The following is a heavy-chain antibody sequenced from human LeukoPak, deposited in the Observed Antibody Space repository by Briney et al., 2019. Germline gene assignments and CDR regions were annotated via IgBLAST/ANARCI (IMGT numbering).Heavy chain of an antibody. Sequence: ASVKVSCKASGYTFTSYGISWVRQAPGQGLEWMGWISAYNGNTNYAQKLQGRVTMTTDTSTSTAYMELRSLRSDDTAVYYCARDFTGSYGYGGYYYYGMDVWGQGTTVTVSS. J-gene: IGHJ6*02. D-gene: IGHD5-18*01. CDR2: ISAYNGNT. CDR3: ARDFTGSYGYGGYYYYGMDV. CDR1: GYTFTSYG. V-gene: IGHV1-18*01.